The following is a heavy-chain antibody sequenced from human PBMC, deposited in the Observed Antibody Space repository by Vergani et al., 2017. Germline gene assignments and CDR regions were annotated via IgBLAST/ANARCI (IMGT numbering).Heavy chain of an antibody. D-gene: IGHD6-13*01. CDR1: GYTFTSYD. Sequence: QVQLVQSGAEVKKPGASVKVSCTASGYTFTSYDINWVRQATGQGLEWMGWMNPNSGNTGYAQKFQGRVTITRNTSISTAYMELSSLRSEDTAVYYCARGPIIAAAGNYYYYYMDVWGKGTTVTVSS. CDR2: MNPNSGNT. V-gene: IGHV1-8*03. CDR3: ARGPIIAAAGNYYYYYMDV. J-gene: IGHJ6*03.